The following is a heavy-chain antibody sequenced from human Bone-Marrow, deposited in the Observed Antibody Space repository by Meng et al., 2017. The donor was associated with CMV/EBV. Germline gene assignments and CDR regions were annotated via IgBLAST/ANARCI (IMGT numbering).Heavy chain of an antibody. D-gene: IGHD3-10*01. J-gene: IGHJ6*02. CDR3: ARDAGSGGSGSYYGPNTGMDV. V-gene: IGHV1-69*05. CDR1: GGTFSSYA. Sequence: SVKVSCKASGGTFSSYAISWVRQAPGQGLEWMGGIIPIFGTANYAQKFQGRVTITTDESTSTAYMELSSLRSDDTAVYYCARDAGSGGSGSYYGPNTGMDVWGQGTTVTVSS. CDR2: IIPIFGTA.